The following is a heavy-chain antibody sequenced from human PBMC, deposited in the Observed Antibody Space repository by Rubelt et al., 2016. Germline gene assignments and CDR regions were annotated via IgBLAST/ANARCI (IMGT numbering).Heavy chain of an antibody. CDR3: AGEGLGRDGYNSASRDFDY. J-gene: IGHJ4*02. CDR2: ITSTSGTI. Sequence: EVQLVESGGGLVQPGGSLRLSCAASGFTFSSYSMNWVRQAPGKGLEWLSFITSTSGTIYYADSVKGRFTISRDNSTNSLYRQLNDLGVEDRVVYYWAGEGLGRDGYNSASRDFDYWGQGTLVTVSS. V-gene: IGHV3-48*04. CDR1: GFTFSSYS. D-gene: IGHD5-24*01.